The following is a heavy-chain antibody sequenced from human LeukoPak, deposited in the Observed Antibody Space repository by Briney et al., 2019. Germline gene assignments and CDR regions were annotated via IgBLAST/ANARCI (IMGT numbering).Heavy chain of an antibody. CDR3: ARDMWDDYGDYRRKSYYYMDV. Sequence: KSGGSLRLSCAASGFTFSDYYMSWIRQAPGKGLEWVSYISSSGSTIYYADSVKGRFTISRDNAKNSLYLQMNSLRAEDTAVYYCARDMWDDYGDYRRKSYYYMDVWGKGTTVTVSS. J-gene: IGHJ6*03. CDR1: GFTFSDYY. V-gene: IGHV3-11*04. CDR2: ISSSGSTI. D-gene: IGHD4-17*01.